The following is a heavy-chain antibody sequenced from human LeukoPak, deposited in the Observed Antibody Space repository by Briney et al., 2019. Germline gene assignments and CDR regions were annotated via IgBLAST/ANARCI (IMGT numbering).Heavy chain of an antibody. J-gene: IGHJ4*02. V-gene: IGHV3-21*01. D-gene: IGHD6-19*01. CDR2: ISSSSSYI. CDR3: ARDDEQWLPFDY. Sequence: GGSLRLSCAASGFTFSSYSMNWVRQAPGKGLEWVSSISSSSSYIYYADSVKGRFTISRDNAKNSLYLQMNSLRPEDTAVYYCARDDEQWLPFDYWGQGTLVTVSS. CDR1: GFTFSSYS.